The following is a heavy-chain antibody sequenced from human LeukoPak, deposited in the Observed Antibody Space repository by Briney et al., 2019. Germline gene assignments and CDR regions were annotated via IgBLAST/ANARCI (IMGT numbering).Heavy chain of an antibody. Sequence: GGSVTLFCAASGFTVSSNYMSWARQAPGKGLEWVSVIYSGGSTYYADSVKGRFTISRDNSKNTLYLQMNSLRAEDTAVYNCARERDFDWEFACWGQGTLVTVSS. CDR1: GFTVSSNY. V-gene: IGHV3-53*01. J-gene: IGHJ4*02. D-gene: IGHD3-9*01. CDR3: ARERDFDWEFAC. CDR2: IYSGGST.